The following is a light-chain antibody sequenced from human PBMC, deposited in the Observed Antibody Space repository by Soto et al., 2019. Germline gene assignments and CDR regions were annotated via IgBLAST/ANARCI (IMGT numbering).Light chain of an antibody. CDR3: QQYYSTPT. Sequence: DIVMTQSPDSLAVSMGERATTNCKSSQSVLYSSNNKNYLAWYQQKPGQPPKLLIYWASTRESGVPDRFSGSGSGTDFTLTISSLQAEDVAVYYCQQYYSTPTFGQGTRLEIK. V-gene: IGKV4-1*01. CDR2: WAS. CDR1: QSVLYSSNNKNY. J-gene: IGKJ5*01.